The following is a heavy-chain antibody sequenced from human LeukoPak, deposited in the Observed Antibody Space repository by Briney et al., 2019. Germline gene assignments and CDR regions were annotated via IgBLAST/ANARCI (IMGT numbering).Heavy chain of an antibody. CDR3: ARHPELYFFDY. Sequence: SETLSLTCTVSGAPISSYYWSWIRQPPGKGLEWIGYISYSGSTNYNPSIKSRVTISADTSKNQVSLTLSSVTAADTAVYYCARHPELYFFDYWGQGTLVTVSS. D-gene: IGHD3-10*01. V-gene: IGHV4-59*08. CDR1: GAPISSYY. CDR2: ISYSGST. J-gene: IGHJ4*02.